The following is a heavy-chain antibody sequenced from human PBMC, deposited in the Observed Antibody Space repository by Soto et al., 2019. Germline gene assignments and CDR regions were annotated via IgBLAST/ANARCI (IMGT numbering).Heavy chain of an antibody. D-gene: IGHD3-16*01. CDR2: ITSSTTE. J-gene: IGHJ4*02. Sequence: GGSLRLSCAASGFAFSNYNMNWVRQAPGKGLEWISSITSSTTEYYADSVRGRFTISRDNGRNSLYLQMNSPRDEDMAVYFCVRDNVSFKYWGQGTLVTVSS. CDR3: VRDNVSFKY. CDR1: GFAFSNYN. V-gene: IGHV3-48*02.